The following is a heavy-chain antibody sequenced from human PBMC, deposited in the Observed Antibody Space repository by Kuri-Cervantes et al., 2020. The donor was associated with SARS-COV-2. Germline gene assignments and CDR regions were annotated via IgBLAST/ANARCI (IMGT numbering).Heavy chain of an antibody. Sequence: GESLKISCAASGFTFSDYYMSWIRQAPGKGLEWVSYISSSGSTIYYADSVRGRFTISRDNRKNSLFLQMNSLRAEDTAVYYCARDLGVYGSGSYYDYWGQGTLVTVSS. CDR3: ARDLGVYGSGSYYDY. CDR2: ISSSGSTI. V-gene: IGHV3-11*04. CDR1: GFTFSDYY. J-gene: IGHJ4*02. D-gene: IGHD3-10*01.